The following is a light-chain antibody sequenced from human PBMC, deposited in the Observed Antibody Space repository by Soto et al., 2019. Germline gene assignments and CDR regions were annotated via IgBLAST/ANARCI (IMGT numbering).Light chain of an antibody. CDR3: QQYNNWPPWT. Sequence: EIVMTQSPATLSVSPGERATLSCRASQSVSSNLAWYQHKTGQATRLLIYGASTRATGIPARFSGSGSGTEFTLTISSLQSEDFAVYYCQQYNNWPPWTFGQGTKVEIK. V-gene: IGKV3-15*01. CDR1: QSVSSN. CDR2: GAS. J-gene: IGKJ1*01.